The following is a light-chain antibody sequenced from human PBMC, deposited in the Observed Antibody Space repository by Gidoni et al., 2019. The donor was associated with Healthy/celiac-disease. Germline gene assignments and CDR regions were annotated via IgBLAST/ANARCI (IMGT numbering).Light chain of an antibody. Sequence: DIQMTQSPSSLSASVGDRVTITCRASQSISSYLHWYQQKPGKAPKRLIYAASSLQSGVPSRFSGSGSGTDFTLTISSLQPEDFATYYCQQSYSTRLTFXGXTKVEIK. CDR2: AAS. J-gene: IGKJ4*01. V-gene: IGKV1-39*01. CDR3: QQSYSTRLT. CDR1: QSISSY.